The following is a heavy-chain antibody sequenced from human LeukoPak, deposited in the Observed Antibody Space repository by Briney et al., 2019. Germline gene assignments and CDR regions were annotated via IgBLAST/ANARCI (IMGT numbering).Heavy chain of an antibody. J-gene: IGHJ4*02. V-gene: IGHV3-11*04. Sequence: GGSLRLSCAASGFTFSDYYMSWIRQAPGKGLEWVSYISSSGSTIYYADSVKGRFTISRDNAKNSLYLQMNSLRAEDTAVYYCASVKSCSSTSCYSVYWGQGTLVTVSS. D-gene: IGHD2-2*01. CDR1: GFTFSDYY. CDR3: ASVKSCSSTSCYSVY. CDR2: ISSSGSTI.